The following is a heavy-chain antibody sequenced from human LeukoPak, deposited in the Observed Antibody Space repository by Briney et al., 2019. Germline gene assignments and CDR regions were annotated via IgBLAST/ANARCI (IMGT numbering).Heavy chain of an antibody. CDR2: VSTSNGAT. J-gene: IGHJ4*02. CDR1: GYNFNRYS. V-gene: IGHV1-18*01. CDR3: ARVSDTSMVTPGFDS. D-gene: IGHD5-18*01. Sequence: AASVKVSCKTSGYNFNRYSITWVRQAPGQGLEWMGWVSTSNGATNYAEKFQGRVTMTTETVTKTAYLELRRLTSGDTAMYFCARVSDTSMVTPGFDSWGQGTLVTVS.